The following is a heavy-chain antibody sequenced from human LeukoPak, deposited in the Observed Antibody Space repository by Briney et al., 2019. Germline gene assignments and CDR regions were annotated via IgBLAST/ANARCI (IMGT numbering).Heavy chain of an antibody. D-gene: IGHD3-10*01. CDR2: ISGSGGST. V-gene: IGHV3-23*01. CDR1: GFTFGDYA. CDR3: AKIPYYGSGSYYNEHYYYYGMDV. J-gene: IGHJ6*02. Sequence: GGSLRLSCTASGFTFGDYAMSWVRQAPGKGLEWVSAISGSGGSTYYADSVKGRFTISRDNSKNTLYLQMNSLRAEDTAVYYCAKIPYYGSGSYYNEHYYYYGMDVWGQGTTVTVSS.